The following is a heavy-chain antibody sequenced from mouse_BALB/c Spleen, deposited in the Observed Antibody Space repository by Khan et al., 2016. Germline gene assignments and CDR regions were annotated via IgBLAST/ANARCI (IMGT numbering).Heavy chain of an antibody. CDR3: ARGGGPSGYAMDY. CDR2: IRNKAYGYTT. V-gene: IGHV7-3*02. CDR1: GFTFTDYY. D-gene: IGHD3-1*01. J-gene: IGHJ4*01. Sequence: EVELVESGGGLVQPGGSLRLSCATSGFTFTDYYMSWVRQPPGKALEWLGFIRNKAYGYTTEFSASVKGRFTISRDNSQSILYLQMNSLRTEDSATYYCARGGGPSGYAMDYWGQGTSVTVSS.